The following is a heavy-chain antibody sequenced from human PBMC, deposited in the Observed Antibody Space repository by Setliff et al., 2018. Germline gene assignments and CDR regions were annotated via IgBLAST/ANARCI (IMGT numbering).Heavy chain of an antibody. D-gene: IGHD3-3*01. CDR3: AREGYYNFWSGFMDV. CDR1: GGSISSYY. CDR2: IYYSGST. V-gene: IGHV4-59*01. J-gene: IGHJ6*02. Sequence: PSETLSLTCTVSGGSISSYYWSWIRQPPGKGLEWIGYIYYSGSTNYNPSLKSRVTISVDTSKNQFSLKLSSVTAADTAVCYCAREGYYNFWSGFMDVWGQGTTVTVSS.